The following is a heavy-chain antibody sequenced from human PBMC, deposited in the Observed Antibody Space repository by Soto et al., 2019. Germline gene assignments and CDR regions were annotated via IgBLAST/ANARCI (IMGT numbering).Heavy chain of an antibody. V-gene: IGHV4-31*03. CDR3: ARQLEYSGSRVQYHWFPP. Sequence: SETLSLTCTVSGGSISSGGYYWSWIRQHPRKGLEWIGYIYYSGSTYYNPSLKSRVTISVDTSKNQFSLKLSSVTAADTAVYYCARQLEYSGSRVQYHWFPPRGQGTLV. D-gene: IGHD6-6*01. CDR2: IYYSGST. CDR1: GGSISSGGYY. J-gene: IGHJ5*02.